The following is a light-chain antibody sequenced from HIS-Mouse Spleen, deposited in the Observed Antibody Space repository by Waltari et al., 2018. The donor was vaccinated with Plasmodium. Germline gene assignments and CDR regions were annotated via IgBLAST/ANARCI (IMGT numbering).Light chain of an antibody. V-gene: IGLV3-10*01. CDR1: ALPTKY. CDR2: EDS. J-gene: IGLJ3*02. CDR3: YSTDSSGNHRV. Sequence: SYELTQPPSVSVSPGHTARITCSGDALPTKYAYWYQQKSGQAPVLVIYEDSKRTSGIPERFSGSSSGTMATLTISGAQVEDEADYYCYSTDSSGNHRVFGGGTKLTVL.